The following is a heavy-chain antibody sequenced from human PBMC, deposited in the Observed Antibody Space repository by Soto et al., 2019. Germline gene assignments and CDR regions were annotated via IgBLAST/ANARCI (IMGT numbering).Heavy chain of an antibody. V-gene: IGHV4-34*01. CDR1: VGSFSGYY. CDR2: INHSGST. Sequence: PSETLSLTCAVYVGSFSGYYWTWIRQPPGKGLEWIGEINHSGSTNYNPSLKSRVTISVDTSKNQFSLKLTSVTAADTAVYYCARGYDILTGYSHWFDPWGQGTLVTAPQ. D-gene: IGHD3-9*01. CDR3: ARGYDILTGYSHWFDP. J-gene: IGHJ5*02.